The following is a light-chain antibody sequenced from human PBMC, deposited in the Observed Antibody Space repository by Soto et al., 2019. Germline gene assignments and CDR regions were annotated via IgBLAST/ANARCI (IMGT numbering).Light chain of an antibody. V-gene: IGKV1-5*01. CDR2: EAS. CDR1: QSISTR. CDR3: QHYHSYPWT. Sequence: DIQITQSPSTLSASVGDRVTLTCRASQSISTRLAWYQQKPGKAPKLLIYEASSLETGAPSRFSGSGSGTEFTLTISSLQPDDFETYYCQHYHSYPWTFGQGTKVDIK. J-gene: IGKJ1*01.